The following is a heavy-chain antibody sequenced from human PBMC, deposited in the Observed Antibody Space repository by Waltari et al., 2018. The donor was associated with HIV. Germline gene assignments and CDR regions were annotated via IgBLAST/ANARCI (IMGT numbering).Heavy chain of an antibody. V-gene: IGHV3-30*04. CDR3: ARDPQYCSSTSCSDYFDY. CDR1: GFTFSNYA. Sequence: QVQLVESGGGVVQPWRSLRLSCADSGFTFSNYAMRWVRQAPGKGLGWVAVISYDGRNKYYADSVKGRFTISRDDSKNTLYLQMNSLRAEDTAVYYCARDPQYCSSTSCSDYFDYWGQGTLVTVSS. J-gene: IGHJ4*02. CDR2: ISYDGRNK. D-gene: IGHD2-2*01.